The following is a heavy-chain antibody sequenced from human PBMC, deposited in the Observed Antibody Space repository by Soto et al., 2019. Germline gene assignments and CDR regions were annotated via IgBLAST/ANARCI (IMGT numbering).Heavy chain of an antibody. V-gene: IGHV1-18*01. J-gene: IGHJ4*02. Sequence: QVQLVQSGAEVKKPGASVKVSCEASGYTFSTYGITWVRQAPGQGLEWMEWISDNSGTTNYAQQLQGRLTMTTDTSTSTAYMELSSLRSDDTAVYYCAREGVRGQRGVTYCDYWGQGTLVTVSS. CDR1: GYTFSTYG. D-gene: IGHD3-10*01. CDR2: ISDNSGTT. CDR3: AREGVRGQRGVTYCDY.